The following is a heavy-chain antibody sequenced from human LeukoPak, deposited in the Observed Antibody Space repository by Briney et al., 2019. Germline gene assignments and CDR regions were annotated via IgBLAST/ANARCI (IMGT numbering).Heavy chain of an antibody. V-gene: IGHV4-59*12. D-gene: IGHD6-19*01. CDR1: GFTFSSYG. Sequence: GSLRLSCAASGFTFSSYGMHWVRQAPGMGLECIGNIYYSGNTNYNPSLKSRVSISVDTSKNQFSLNLTSVTAADTAVYYCARVGYSSGWSELDYWGQGTLVTVSS. CDR2: IYYSGNT. CDR3: ARVGYSSGWSELDY. J-gene: IGHJ4*02.